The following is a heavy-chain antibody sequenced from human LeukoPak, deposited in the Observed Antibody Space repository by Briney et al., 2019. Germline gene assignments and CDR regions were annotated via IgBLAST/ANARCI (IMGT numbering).Heavy chain of an antibody. CDR3: ARDRRFDS. J-gene: IGHJ4*02. V-gene: IGHV4-39*07. D-gene: IGHD6-6*01. Sequence: PSETLSLTCSVSGGSIRSSFYWGWIRQPPGKGLEWIASNSGSISYSDTYYNPSLKSRVTISVDSSKNQFSLKLSSVTAAYTAVYCCARDRRFDSWGQGTLVTVSS. CDR2: NSGSISYSDT. CDR1: GGSIRSSFY.